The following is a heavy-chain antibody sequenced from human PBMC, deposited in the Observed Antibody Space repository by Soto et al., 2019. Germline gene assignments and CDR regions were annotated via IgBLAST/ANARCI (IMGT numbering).Heavy chain of an antibody. CDR1: GFTFSSYA. CDR3: ARGRGYSYGYGDY. V-gene: IGHV3-30-3*01. CDR2: ISYDGSNK. Sequence: QVQLVESGGGVVQPGRSLRLSCAASGFTFSSYAMHWVRQAPGKGLEWVAVISYDGSNKYYADSVKGRFTISRDNYKNTLYLQMSSLRAEDTAVYYCARGRGYSYGYGDYWGQGTLVTVSS. J-gene: IGHJ4*02. D-gene: IGHD5-18*01.